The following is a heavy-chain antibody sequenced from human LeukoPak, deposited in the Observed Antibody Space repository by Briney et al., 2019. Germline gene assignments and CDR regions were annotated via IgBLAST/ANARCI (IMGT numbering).Heavy chain of an antibody. D-gene: IGHD3-9*01. CDR2: IYYSGST. J-gene: IGHJ3*02. V-gene: IGHV4-31*02. Sequence: LRLSCAASGFTFSGHNMNWVRQAPGKGLEWIGYIYYSGSTYYNPSLKSRVTISVDTSKNQFSLKLSSVTAADTAVYYCARAFFEGAFDIWGQGTMVTVSS. CDR1: GFTFSGHN. CDR3: ARAFFEGAFDI.